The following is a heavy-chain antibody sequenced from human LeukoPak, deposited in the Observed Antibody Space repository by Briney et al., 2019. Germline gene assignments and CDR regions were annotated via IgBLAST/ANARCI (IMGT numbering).Heavy chain of an antibody. CDR2: MNPHRGNT. D-gene: IGHD3-10*01. Sequence: ASVNVSCKASGYTFTSYGISWVRQATGQGLEWMGWMNPHRGNTGYAQKFQGRVTITRDTCASTAYMELSSLRSEDTAVYDGARENGSGSYYKRAYYFDYWGQGTLVTVSS. CDR1: GYTFTSYG. J-gene: IGHJ4*02. CDR3: ARENGSGSYYKRAYYFDY. V-gene: IGHV1-8*03.